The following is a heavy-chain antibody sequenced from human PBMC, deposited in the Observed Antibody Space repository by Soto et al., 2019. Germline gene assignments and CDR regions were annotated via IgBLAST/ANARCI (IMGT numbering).Heavy chain of an antibody. CDR2: ISGSGGST. Sequence: GGSLRLSCAASGFSFSSYAMSWVRQAPGKGLEWVSAISGSGGSTYYADSVKGRFTISRDNSKNTLYLQMNSLRAEDTAVYYCAKGLGVDIVATIPDYWGQGTLVTVSS. J-gene: IGHJ4*02. V-gene: IGHV3-23*01. CDR3: AKGLGVDIVATIPDY. CDR1: GFSFSSYA. D-gene: IGHD5-12*01.